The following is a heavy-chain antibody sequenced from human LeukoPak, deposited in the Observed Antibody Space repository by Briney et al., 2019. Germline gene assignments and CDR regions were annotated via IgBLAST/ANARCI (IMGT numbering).Heavy chain of an antibody. V-gene: IGHV4-59*01. D-gene: IGHD6-13*01. J-gene: IGHJ6*02. CDR2: IYYSGST. CDR3: ARDNRYSSRGSYYYGMDV. Sequence: SETLSLTCTVPGGSISTYFWSWIRQPPGKGLEWIGYIYYSGSTDNNPSLKSRVTISVDTSKNQFSLKLSSVTEADTAVYYCARDNRYSSRGSYYYGMDVWGQGTTVTVSS. CDR1: GGSISTYF.